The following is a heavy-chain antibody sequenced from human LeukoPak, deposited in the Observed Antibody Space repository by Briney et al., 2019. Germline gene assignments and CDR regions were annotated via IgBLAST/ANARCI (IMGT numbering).Heavy chain of an antibody. CDR2: IIPIFGTA. CDR3: ARVTMVRGVIIPFDY. D-gene: IGHD3-10*01. J-gene: IGHJ4*02. Sequence: SVKVSCKASGGTFSSYAISWVRQAPGQGLEWMGGIIPIFGTANYAQKFQGRVTITADESTSTAYMELSSLRSEDTAVYYCARVTMVRGVIIPFDYWGQGTLVTVSS. V-gene: IGHV1-69*13. CDR1: GGTFSSYA.